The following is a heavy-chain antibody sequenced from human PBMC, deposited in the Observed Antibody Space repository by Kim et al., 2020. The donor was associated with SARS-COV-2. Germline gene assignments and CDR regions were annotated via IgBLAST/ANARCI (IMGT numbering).Heavy chain of an antibody. CDR2: ISGSGGST. Sequence: GGSLRLSCAASGFTFSSYAMSWVRQAPGKGLEWVSAISGSGGSTYYADSVKGRFTISRDNSKNTLYLQMNSLRAEDTAVYYCAKDLDDFWSGYYRSVWGMDVWGQGTTVTVSS. D-gene: IGHD3-3*01. CDR1: GFTFSSYA. J-gene: IGHJ6*02. V-gene: IGHV3-23*01. CDR3: AKDLDDFWSGYYRSVWGMDV.